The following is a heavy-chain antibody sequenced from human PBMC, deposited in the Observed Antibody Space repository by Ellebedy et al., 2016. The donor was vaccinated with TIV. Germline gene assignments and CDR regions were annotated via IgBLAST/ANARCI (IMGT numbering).Heavy chain of an antibody. CDR1: GFTFSSYA. CDR2: ISYDGSNK. D-gene: IGHD3-10*01. V-gene: IGHV3-30-3*01. J-gene: IGHJ5*02. CDR3: AKDSGSGPFDP. Sequence: GESLKISXAASGFTFSSYAMHWVRQAPGKGLEWVAVISYDGSNKYYADSVKGRFTISRDNSKNTLYLQMNSLRAEDTAVYYCAKDSGSGPFDPWGQGTLVTVSS.